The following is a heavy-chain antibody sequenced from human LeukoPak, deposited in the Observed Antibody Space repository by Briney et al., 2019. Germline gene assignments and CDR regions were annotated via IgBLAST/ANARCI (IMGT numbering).Heavy chain of an antibody. J-gene: IGHJ4*02. CDR3: ARVIGYYFDY. CDR2: INHSGST. V-gene: IGHV4-34*01. Sequence: GSLRLSCAASGFTFSSYAMSWIRQPPGKGLEWIGEINHSGSTNYNPSLKSRVTISVDTSKNQFSLKLSSVTAADTAVYYCARVIGYYFDYWGQGTLVTVSS. D-gene: IGHD2-15*01. CDR1: GFTFSSYA.